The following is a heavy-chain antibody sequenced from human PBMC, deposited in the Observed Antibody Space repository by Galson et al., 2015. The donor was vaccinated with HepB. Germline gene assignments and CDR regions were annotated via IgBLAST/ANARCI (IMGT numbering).Heavy chain of an antibody. CDR3: ARTSRYCSGGSCYSGFQH. J-gene: IGHJ1*01. CDR1: GGTFSSYA. Sequence: SVKVSCKASGGTFSSYAISWVRQAPGQGLEWMGGIIPIFGTANCAQKFQGRVTITADESTSTAYMELSSLRSEDTAMYYCARTSRYCSGGSCYSGFQHWGQGTLVTVSS. D-gene: IGHD2-15*01. CDR2: IIPIFGTA. V-gene: IGHV1-69*13.